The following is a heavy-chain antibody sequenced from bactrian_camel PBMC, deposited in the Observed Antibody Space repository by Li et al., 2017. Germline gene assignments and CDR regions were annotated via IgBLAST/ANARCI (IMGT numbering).Heavy chain of an antibody. CDR3: GKDRRPDFRVRVSDYTEGYLSGLV. CDR1: GFTFSSYY. Sequence: VQLVESGGGLVQPEGSLRLSCAVSGFTFSSYYMRWVRQAPGKGLEWVSSIYSDNDSTYYADAVKGRFTISRDNTRNTLYLQMNNLSIEDTAMYYCGKDRRPDFRVRVSDYTEGYLSGLVRGQGTQVTVS. D-gene: IGHD5*01. J-gene: IGHJ4*01. CDR2: IYSDNDST. V-gene: IGHV3-2*01.